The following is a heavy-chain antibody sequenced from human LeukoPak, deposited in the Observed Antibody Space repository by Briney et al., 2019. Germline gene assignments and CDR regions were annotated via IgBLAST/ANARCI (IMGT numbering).Heavy chain of an antibody. V-gene: IGHV3-30-3*01. D-gene: IGHD1-26*01. Sequence: PGRSLRLSCAASGFTFSDYAMHWVRQAPGKGLEWVALISVGGTNKFYASSVRGRFTVSRDDVDNTVYLHLDSLGTEDTAFYFCARVGRGPNKTSFDYWGQGALVTVSS. CDR3: ARVGRGPNKTSFDY. J-gene: IGHJ4*02. CDR1: GFTFSDYA. CDR2: ISVGGTNK.